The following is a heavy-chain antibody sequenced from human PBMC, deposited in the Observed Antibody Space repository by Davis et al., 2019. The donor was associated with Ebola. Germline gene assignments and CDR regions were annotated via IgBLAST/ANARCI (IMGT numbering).Heavy chain of an antibody. J-gene: IGHJ2*01. Sequence: PGGSLRLSCAVYGGSFSGYYWSWIRQPPGKGLEWIGEINHSGSTNYNPSLKSRVTISVDTSKNQFSLKLSSVTAADTAVYYCARGENWGVSWYFDLWGRGTLVTVSS. CDR3: ARGENWGVSWYFDL. CDR2: INHSGST. V-gene: IGHV4-34*01. CDR1: GGSFSGYY. D-gene: IGHD3-10*01.